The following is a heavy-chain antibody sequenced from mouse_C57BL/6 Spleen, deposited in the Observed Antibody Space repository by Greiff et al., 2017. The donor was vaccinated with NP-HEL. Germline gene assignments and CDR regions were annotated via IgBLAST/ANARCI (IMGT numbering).Heavy chain of an antibody. Sequence: EVQLQQSGPELVKPGASVKISCKASGYSFTGYYMNWVKQSPEKSLEWIGEINPSTGGTTYNQKFKAKATLTVDKSSSTAYMQLKSLTSEDSAVYYCARSLDSSSYRFAYWGQGTLVTVSA. V-gene: IGHV1-42*01. CDR3: ARSLDSSSYRFAY. CDR2: INPSTGGT. CDR1: GYSFTGYY. D-gene: IGHD3-2*02. J-gene: IGHJ3*01.